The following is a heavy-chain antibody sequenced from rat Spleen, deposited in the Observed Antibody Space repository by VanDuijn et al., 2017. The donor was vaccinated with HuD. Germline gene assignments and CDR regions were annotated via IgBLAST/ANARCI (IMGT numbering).Heavy chain of an antibody. CDR3: AKDQLTGGYYFDY. Sequence: EVQLVESGGGLVQPGRSMKLSCAASGFTFSDYYMAWVRQAPKKGLEWVASISYEGSITYYRDSVKGRFTISRDNAKSTLYLQMDSLRSEDTSTYYCAKDQLTGGYYFDYWGQGVMVTVSS. CDR2: ISYEGSIT. CDR1: GFTFSDYY. J-gene: IGHJ2*01. D-gene: IGHD5-1*01. V-gene: IGHV5-22*01.